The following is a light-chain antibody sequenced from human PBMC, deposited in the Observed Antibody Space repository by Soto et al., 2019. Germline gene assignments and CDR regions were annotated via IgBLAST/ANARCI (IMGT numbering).Light chain of an antibody. V-gene: IGLV2-14*01. CDR1: SSDIGYYNY. J-gene: IGLJ1*01. CDR2: EVT. CDR3: SSYTSSNTYV. Sequence: QSALTQPASVSGSPGQSITISCTGTSSDIGYYNYVSWYQQHPGKAPKLIIFEVTNRPSEVSDRFSGSKSGNTASLTISGLQAEDEADYYCSSYTSSNTYVFGTGTQLTVL.